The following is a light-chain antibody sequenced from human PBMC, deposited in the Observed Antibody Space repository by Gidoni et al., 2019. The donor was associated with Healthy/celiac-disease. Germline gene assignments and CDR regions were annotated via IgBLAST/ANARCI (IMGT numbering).Light chain of an antibody. J-gene: IGLJ1*01. CDR3: SSYTSSSIHYV. CDR2: DVS. CDR1: SSDVGGYNY. Sequence: QSALTQPASVSESPGQSITISCTGTSSDVGGYNYVSWYQQHPGKAPKLMIYDVSNRPSGVSTRFSGSKSGNTASLTISGLQAEDESDYYCSSYTSSSIHYVFGTGTTVTVL. V-gene: IGLV2-14*03.